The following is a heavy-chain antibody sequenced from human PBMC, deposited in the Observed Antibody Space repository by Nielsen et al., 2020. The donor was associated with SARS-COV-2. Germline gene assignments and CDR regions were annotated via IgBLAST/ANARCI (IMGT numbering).Heavy chain of an antibody. D-gene: IGHD2-2*01. V-gene: IGHV7-4-1*02. J-gene: IGHJ6*02. CDR1: GYTFTSYA. CDR3: ASGVVVVPALDYYYYGMDV. CDR2: INTNTGNP. Sequence: ASVKVFCKASGYTFTSYAMNWVRQAPGQGLEWMGWINTNTGNPTYAQGFTGRFVFSLDTSVSTAYLQISSLKAEDTAVYYCASGVVVVPALDYYYYGMDVWGQGTTVTVSS.